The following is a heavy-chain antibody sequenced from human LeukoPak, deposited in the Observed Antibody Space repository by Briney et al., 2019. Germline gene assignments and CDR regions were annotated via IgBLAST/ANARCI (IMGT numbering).Heavy chain of an antibody. V-gene: IGHV4-39*07. CDR1: GGSISSSSYY. CDR3: ARVIFGVVID. Sequence: PSETLSLTCTVSGGSISSSSYYWGWIRQPPGEGLEWLGSIYYSGSTYYNPSLTSRVTISVDTSKNQFSLKLSSVTAADTAVYYCARVIFGVVIDWGQGTLVTVSS. CDR2: IYYSGST. J-gene: IGHJ4*02. D-gene: IGHD3-3*02.